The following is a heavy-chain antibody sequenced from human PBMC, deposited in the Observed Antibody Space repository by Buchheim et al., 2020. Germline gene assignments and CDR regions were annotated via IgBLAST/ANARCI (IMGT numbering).Heavy chain of an antibody. J-gene: IGHJ2*01. CDR3: ARETSDYGDYKGPFDL. CDR2: IYYSGST. V-gene: IGHV4-31*03. Sequence: QVQLQESGPGLVKPSQTLSLTCTVSGGSISSGGYYWSWIRQHPGKGLEWIGYIYYSGSTYYNPSLKSRVTISVDTSKNKYFLKLSSVTAADTAVYYCARETSDYGDYKGPFDLWGGGTL. D-gene: IGHD4-17*01. CDR1: GGSISSGGYY.